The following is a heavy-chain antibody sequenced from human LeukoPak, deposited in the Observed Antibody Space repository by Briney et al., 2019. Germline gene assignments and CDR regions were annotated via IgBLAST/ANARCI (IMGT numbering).Heavy chain of an antibody. D-gene: IGHD6-13*01. CDR2: INGDGSNT. Sequence: AGGSLRLSCAASGFTFSSHWMHWVRQAPGKGLVWVSRINGDGSNTTYADSVKGRFTISRDNAKNTLYLQMNSLRAEDTAVYHCARSKSRYSTGAFDIWGQGTMVTVSS. CDR1: GFTFSSHW. CDR3: ARSKSRYSTGAFDI. J-gene: IGHJ3*02. V-gene: IGHV3-74*03.